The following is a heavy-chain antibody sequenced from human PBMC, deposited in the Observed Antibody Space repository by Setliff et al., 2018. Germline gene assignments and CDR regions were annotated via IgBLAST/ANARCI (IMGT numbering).Heavy chain of an antibody. CDR1: DYILTSYG. Sequence: ASVKVSCKTSDYILTSYGLSWVRQAPGQGLEWVGWISAYSGNTYYAQKFQGRVTMTTDTSTATAYLELRSLRSGDTAVYYCSRLVRYCTRTSCQRASGEDYWGQGTLVTVSS. CDR3: SRLVRYCTRTSCQRASGEDY. V-gene: IGHV1-18*01. D-gene: IGHD2-2*01. CDR2: ISAYSGNT. J-gene: IGHJ4*02.